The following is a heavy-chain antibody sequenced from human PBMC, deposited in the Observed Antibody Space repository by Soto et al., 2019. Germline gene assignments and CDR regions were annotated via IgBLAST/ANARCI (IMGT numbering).Heavy chain of an antibody. CDR2: IKSKTDGGTT. CDR1: GFTFSNAW. D-gene: IGHD4-17*01. J-gene: IGHJ3*02. V-gene: IGHV3-15*01. Sequence: PGGSLRLSCAASGFTFSNAWMSWVRQAPGKGLEWVGRIKSKTDGGTTDYAAPVKGRFTISRDDSKNTLYLQMNSLKTEDTAVYYCTTILDYAEARTGGFDIWGQGTMVTVSS. CDR3: TTILDYAEARTGGFDI.